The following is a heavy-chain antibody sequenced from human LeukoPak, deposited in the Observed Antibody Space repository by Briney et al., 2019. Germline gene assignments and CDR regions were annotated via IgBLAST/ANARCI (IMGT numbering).Heavy chain of an antibody. CDR1: GGSISSSSYY. Sequence: SETLSLTCTVSGGSISSSSYYWGWIRQPPGKGLEWIGSIYHSGSTYYNPSLKSRVTISVDTSKNQFSLKLSSVTAADTAVYYCARVGFIMAPYYFDYWGQGTLVTVSS. D-gene: IGHD3-10*01. J-gene: IGHJ4*02. CDR2: IYHSGST. CDR3: ARVGFIMAPYYFDY. V-gene: IGHV4-39*07.